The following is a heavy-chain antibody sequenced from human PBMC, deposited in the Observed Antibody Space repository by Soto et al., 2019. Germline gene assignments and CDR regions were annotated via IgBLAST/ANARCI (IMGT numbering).Heavy chain of an antibody. CDR1: GFTFSSYA. CDR2: ISYDGSNK. CDR3: ARQGRGYCSGGSCHRFDY. Sequence: PGGSLRLSCAASGFTFSSYAMHWVRQAPGKGLEWVAVISYDGSNKYYADSVKGRFTISRDNSKNTLYLQMNSSVTAADTAVYYCARQGRGYCSGGSCHRFDYWGQGTLVTVSS. V-gene: IGHV3-30-3*01. D-gene: IGHD2-15*01. J-gene: IGHJ4*02.